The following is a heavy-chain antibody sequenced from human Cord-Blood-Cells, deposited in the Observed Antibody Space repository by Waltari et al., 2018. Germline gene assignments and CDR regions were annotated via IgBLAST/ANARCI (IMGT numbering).Heavy chain of an antibody. V-gene: IGHV1-24*01. CDR3: ATVNSYGRKYHYWYFDL. Sequence: QVQLVQSGAGVKKPGASVKVSCKVSAYTLTKLSMHWVRQAPGKGLEWMGGFDPEDGETIYAQKFQGRVTMTEDTSTDTAYMELSSLRSEGTALYYCATVNSYGRKYHYWYFDLWGRGTLVTVSS. J-gene: IGHJ2*01. D-gene: IGHD5-18*01. CDR2: FDPEDGET. CDR1: AYTLTKLS.